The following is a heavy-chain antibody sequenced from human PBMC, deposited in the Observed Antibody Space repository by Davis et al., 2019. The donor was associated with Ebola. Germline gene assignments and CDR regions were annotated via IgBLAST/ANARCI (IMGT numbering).Heavy chain of an antibody. CDR3: ARESGSPHL. CDR2: ISYDGSNK. CDR1: GFTFSSYS. D-gene: IGHD1-26*01. J-gene: IGHJ4*02. Sequence: PWGSLRLSSAASGFTFSSYSMHWVRQAPGKGLEWVAVISYDGSNKYYADSVKGRFTISRDNSKNTLYLQMNSLRAEDTAVYYCARESGSPHLWGQGTLVTVSS. V-gene: IGHV3-30-3*01.